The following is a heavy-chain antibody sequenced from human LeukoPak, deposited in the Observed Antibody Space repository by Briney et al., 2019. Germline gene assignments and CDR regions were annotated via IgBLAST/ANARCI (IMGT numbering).Heavy chain of an antibody. J-gene: IGHJ5*02. CDR2: MNPNSGNT. CDR3: ARELSGMISLRNWFDP. Sequence: ASVKVSCKASGYTFTSYDINWVRQATGQGLEWMGWMNPNSGNTGYAQKFQGRVTMTRNTSISTAYMELSSLRSEDTAVYYCARELSGMISLRNWFDPWGQGTLVTVSS. D-gene: IGHD3-22*01. CDR1: GYTFTSYD. V-gene: IGHV1-8*01.